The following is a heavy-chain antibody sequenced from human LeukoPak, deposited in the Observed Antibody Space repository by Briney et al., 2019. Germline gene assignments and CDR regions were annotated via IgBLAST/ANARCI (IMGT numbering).Heavy chain of an antibody. D-gene: IGHD3-3*01. CDR1: GGSFSGYY. CDR2: INHSGST. J-gene: IGHJ5*02. V-gene: IGHV4-34*01. Sequence: SETLSLTCAVYGGSFSGYYWSWIRQPPGKGLEWIGEINHSGSTNYNPSLKSRVTISVDTSKNQFSLKLSSVTAADTAVYYCARVRTGDFWSGYRQNWFDPWGQGTLVTVSS. CDR3: ARVRTGDFWSGYRQNWFDP.